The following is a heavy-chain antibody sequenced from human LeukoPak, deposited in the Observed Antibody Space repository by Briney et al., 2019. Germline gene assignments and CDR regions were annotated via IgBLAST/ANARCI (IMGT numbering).Heavy chain of an antibody. D-gene: IGHD3-22*01. V-gene: IGHV3-74*01. CDR1: GFTFSSYW. J-gene: IGHJ4*02. CDR2: INSDGSST. CDR3: ASGAYYYDSSGYYYAGY. Sequence: GGSLRLSCAASGFTFSSYWMHWVRQAPGKGLVWVSRINSDGSSTSYADSVKGRFTISRDNAKNTLYLQMNSLRAEDTAVYYCASGAYYYDSSGYYYAGYWGRGTLVTVSS.